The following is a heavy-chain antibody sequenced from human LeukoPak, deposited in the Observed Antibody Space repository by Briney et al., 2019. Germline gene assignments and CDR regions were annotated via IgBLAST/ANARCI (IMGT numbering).Heavy chain of an antibody. D-gene: IGHD3-16*02. CDR1: GGSISSSSYY. J-gene: IGHJ4*02. Sequence: SETLSLTCTVSGGSISSSSYYWGWIRQPPGKGLEWIGSIYYSGRTYYNPSLKSRVTISVDTSKNQFSLKLSSVTAADTAVYYCARGLRLGELSSIGQPADYWGQGTLVTVSS. CDR2: IYYSGRT. CDR3: ARGLRLGELSSIGQPADY. V-gene: IGHV4-39*07.